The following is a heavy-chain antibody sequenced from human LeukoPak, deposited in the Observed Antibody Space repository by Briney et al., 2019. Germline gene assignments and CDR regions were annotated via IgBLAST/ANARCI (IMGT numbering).Heavy chain of an antibody. D-gene: IGHD3-22*01. CDR3: ARGAFPDYYDSSGPSANFDY. CDR2: ISSSSSYI. Sequence: GGSLRLSCAASRCTFSSYSMNWVRQAPGKGLEWVSSISSSSSYIYYADSVKSRFTISRDNAKNSLYLQMNSLRAEDTAVYYCARGAFPDYYDSSGPSANFDYWGQGTLVTVSS. CDR1: RCTFSSYS. J-gene: IGHJ4*02. V-gene: IGHV3-21*01.